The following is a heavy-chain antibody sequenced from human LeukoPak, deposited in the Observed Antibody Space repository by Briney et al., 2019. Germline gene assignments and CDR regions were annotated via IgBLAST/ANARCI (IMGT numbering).Heavy chain of an antibody. CDR2: INPNSGGT. V-gene: IGHV1-2*02. CDR1: GYTFTGYY. Sequence: ASVKVSCTASGYTFTGYYMHWVRQAPGQGLEWMGWINPNSGGTNYAQKFQGRVTMTRDTSTSTVYMELSSLRSEDTAVYYCAREGYSSSPELGAFDIWGQGTMVTVSS. D-gene: IGHD6-13*01. J-gene: IGHJ3*02. CDR3: AREGYSSSPELGAFDI.